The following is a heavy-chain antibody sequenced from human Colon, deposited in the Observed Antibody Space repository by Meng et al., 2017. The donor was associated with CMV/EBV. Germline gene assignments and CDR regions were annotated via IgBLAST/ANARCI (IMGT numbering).Heavy chain of an antibody. J-gene: IGHJ6*02. V-gene: IGHV3-23*01. CDR2: ISASGIST. D-gene: IGHD2-2*01. CDR1: GFTLSSSA. Sequence: GGSLRLSCAASGFTLSSSAVTWVRRAPGKGLEWVSVISASGISTYYADSVKGRFTISRDNSKNTVDLQLNSLRAEDTAVYYCSLRKVVVPAPKKSWPYYYGMDVWGQGTTVTVSS. CDR3: SLRKVVVPAPKKSWPYYYGMDV.